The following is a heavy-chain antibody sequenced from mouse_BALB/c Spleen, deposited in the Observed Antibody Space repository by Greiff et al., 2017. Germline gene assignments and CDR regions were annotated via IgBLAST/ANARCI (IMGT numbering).Heavy chain of an antibody. CDR3: ARYGSSYYYAMDY. V-gene: IGHV5-9*03. D-gene: IGHD1-1*01. J-gene: IGHJ4*01. Sequence: EVKLMESGGGLVKPGGSLKLSCAASGFTFSSYTMSWVRQTPEKRLEWVATISSGGGNTYYPDSVKGRFTISRDNAKNNLYLQMSSLRSEDTALYYCARYGSSYYYAMDYWGQGTSVTVSS. CDR1: GFTFSSYT. CDR2: ISSGGGNT.